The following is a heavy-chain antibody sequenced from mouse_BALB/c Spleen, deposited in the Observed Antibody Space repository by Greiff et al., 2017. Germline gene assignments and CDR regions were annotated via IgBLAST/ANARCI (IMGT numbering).Heavy chain of an antibody. CDR1: GYSITSGYS. CDR3: ARDRGLTMITTGFAY. CDR2: IHYSGST. J-gene: IGHJ3*01. V-gene: IGHV3-1*02. D-gene: IGHD2-4*01. Sequence: EVKLQESGPDLVKPSQSLSLTCTVTGYSITSGYSWHWIRQFPGNKLEWMGYIHYSGSTNYNPSLKSRISITRDTSKNQFFLQLNSVTTEDTATYYCARDRGLTMITTGFAYWGQGTLVTVSA.